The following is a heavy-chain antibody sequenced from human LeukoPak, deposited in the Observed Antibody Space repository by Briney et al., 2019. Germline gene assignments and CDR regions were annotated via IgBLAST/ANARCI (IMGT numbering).Heavy chain of an antibody. CDR2: IYPADSDI. Sequence: GASLKISCKGSGYSFTSYWIGWVRQMPGKGLEWMGIIYPADSDIRYSPSFQGQVTISADKSISTAYLQWSSLKASDTAMYYCARQEYCSGGSCYTWFDPWGQGTLVTVSS. V-gene: IGHV5-51*01. CDR3: ARQEYCSGGSCYTWFDP. CDR1: GYSFTSYW. D-gene: IGHD2-15*01. J-gene: IGHJ5*02.